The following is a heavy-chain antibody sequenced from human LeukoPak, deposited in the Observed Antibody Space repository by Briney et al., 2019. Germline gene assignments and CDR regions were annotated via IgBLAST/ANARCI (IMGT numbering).Heavy chain of an antibody. CDR3: ARVSRWGLNHNPHF. CDR1: GFTFSNFW. V-gene: IGHV3-7*03. CDR2: IKQDGSEK. J-gene: IGHJ4*02. Sequence: GGSLRLYCAASGFTFSNFWMSWVRQAPGKGLEGVANIKQDGSEKYYVDSVKGRFTISRDNAKNSLYLQMNSLRADDTAVYYCARVSRWGLNHNPHFWGQGTLVTVSS. D-gene: IGHD7-27*01.